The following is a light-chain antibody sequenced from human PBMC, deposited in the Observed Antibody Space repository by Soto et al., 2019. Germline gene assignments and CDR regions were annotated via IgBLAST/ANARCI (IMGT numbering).Light chain of an antibody. V-gene: IGKV2-30*01. CDR2: KVS. Sequence: DVVMTQSPLSLPVTLGQPASISCRSSQSLVSSGGNTYLNWFQQRPGQSPRRLIYKVSNRDSGVPDRFSGSGSGTDFTLKIGRVEAEDVGVYYCMKGTHWPRTFGQGPKVDIK. J-gene: IGKJ1*01. CDR3: MKGTHWPRT. CDR1: QSLVSSGGNTY.